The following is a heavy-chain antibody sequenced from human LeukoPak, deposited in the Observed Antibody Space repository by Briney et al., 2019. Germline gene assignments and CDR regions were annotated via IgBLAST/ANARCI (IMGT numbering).Heavy chain of an antibody. CDR2: VSYSGTT. CDR3: ASVDYGGNSWDYFDY. D-gene: IGHD4-23*01. Sequence: PSETLSLTCTVSGGSFSGYYWTWIRQPPGKGLEWIGCVSYSGTTNYNPSLKSRVTISVDTSKNQFSLKLSSVTAADTALYYCASVDYGGNSWDYFDYWGQGTLVTVSS. CDR1: GGSFSGYY. J-gene: IGHJ4*02. V-gene: IGHV4-59*01.